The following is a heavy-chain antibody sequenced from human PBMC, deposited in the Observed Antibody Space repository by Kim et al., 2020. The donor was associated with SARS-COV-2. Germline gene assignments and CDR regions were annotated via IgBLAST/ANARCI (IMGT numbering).Heavy chain of an antibody. CDR1: GFIFSDYA. V-gene: IGHV3-64D*06. CDR3: AKALYSRGKNTLDT. Sequence: GGSLRLSCSASGFIFSDYAMYWARQAPGKGLEYVSSITFNGGEQMYADSAKGRFTISRDDSRNTLYLHLTNLRPEDSAVYYCAKALYSRGKNTLDTWGRGPTVVVSS. D-gene: IGHD5-12*01. J-gene: IGHJ3*01. CDR2: ITFNGGE.